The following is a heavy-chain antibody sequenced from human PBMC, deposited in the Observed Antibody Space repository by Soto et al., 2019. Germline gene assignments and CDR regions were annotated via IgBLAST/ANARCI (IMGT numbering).Heavy chain of an antibody. CDR3: ATNYGSGSTHFDY. V-gene: IGHV1-69*02. D-gene: IGHD3-10*01. Sequence: QVQLVQSGAEVKKPGSSVKVSCTASRGTFSYNTISWVRQAPGQGLEWMGRVIPMVGMSSYAQKFQVRLTITADKSTSTVYMVLNSLRPEDTAVYYCATNYGSGSTHFDYWGQGTLVTVSS. CDR1: RGTFSYNT. J-gene: IGHJ4*02. CDR2: VIPMVGMS.